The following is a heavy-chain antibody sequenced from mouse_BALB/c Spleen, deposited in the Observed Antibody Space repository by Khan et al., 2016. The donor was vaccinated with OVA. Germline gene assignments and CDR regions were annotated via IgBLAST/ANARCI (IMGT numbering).Heavy chain of an antibody. D-gene: IGHD2-2*01. Sequence: VQLQQSGPELMKPGASVKISCKASGYSFTSYYIHWVMQSHGKSLEWIGYIDPFSGGTTYNQKFKGKATLTVDTSSSPAYIHLSNLTSEDSAVYYCTRHGYVAWFTYWGQGTLVTVSA. CDR3: TRHGYVAWFTY. J-gene: IGHJ3*01. V-gene: IGHV1S135*01. CDR1: GYSFTSYY. CDR2: IDPFSGGT.